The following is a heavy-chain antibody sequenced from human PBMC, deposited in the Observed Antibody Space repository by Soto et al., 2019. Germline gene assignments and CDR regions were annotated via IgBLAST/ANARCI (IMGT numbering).Heavy chain of an antibody. D-gene: IGHD3-3*01. Sequence: GGSLRLSWAASGFTFDYYAMHWGRQAPGKGLEWVSGISWNSGSIGYADSVKGRFTISRDNAKNSLYLQMNSLRAEDTALYYCAKDIAGTYYDFWSGYYGMDVWGQGTTVTVSS. CDR1: GFTFDYYA. J-gene: IGHJ6*02. CDR3: AKDIAGTYYDFWSGYYGMDV. CDR2: ISWNSGSI. V-gene: IGHV3-9*01.